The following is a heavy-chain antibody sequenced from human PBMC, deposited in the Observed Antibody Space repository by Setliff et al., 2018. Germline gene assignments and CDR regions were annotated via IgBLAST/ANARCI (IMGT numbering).Heavy chain of an antibody. CDR1: GYTFTSYA. D-gene: IGHD3-3*01. V-gene: IGHV1-3*01. CDR3: ARSPPTSTYYDFWSGYSYYFDY. CDR2: INAGNGNT. J-gene: IGHJ4*02. Sequence: ASVKVSCKASGYTFTSYAMHWVRQAPGQRIEWMGWINAGNGNTKYSQKFQGRVTITRDTSASTAYMELSHMRSEDTAVYYCARSPPTSTYYDFWSGYSYYFDYWGQGTLVTVSS.